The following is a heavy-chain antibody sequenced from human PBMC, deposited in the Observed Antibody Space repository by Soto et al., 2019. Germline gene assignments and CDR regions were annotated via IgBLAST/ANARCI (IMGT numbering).Heavy chain of an antibody. D-gene: IGHD1-26*01. Sequence: EVQLLESGGGLVQPGGSLRLSCAASGFTFSSYVMSWVRLAPGKGLEWVSGISGSGGGTYYADSVKGRFTISRDNSKKRVYVQRNSLRPEDTPVYYWAKALLLSVTPRPYGWEGFDIWGQGTMVTVSS. CDR3: AKALLLSVTPRPYGWEGFDI. CDR1: GFTFSSYV. CDR2: ISGSGGGT. V-gene: IGHV3-23*01. J-gene: IGHJ3*02.